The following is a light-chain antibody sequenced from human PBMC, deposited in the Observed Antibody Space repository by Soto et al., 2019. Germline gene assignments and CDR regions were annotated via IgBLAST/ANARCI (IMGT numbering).Light chain of an antibody. V-gene: IGKV1-12*02. CDR3: QQSNSFPCT. CDR2: AAS. Sequence: DIQMTQSPSFVSASVGDRVTITCRASQAVSTWLAWYQQKPGDAPKLLIYAASTLQSGVPSRFSGSGSGTDFTLTIRNLQPEDFATYYCQQSNSFPCTFGGGTKVEIK. J-gene: IGKJ4*01. CDR1: QAVSTW.